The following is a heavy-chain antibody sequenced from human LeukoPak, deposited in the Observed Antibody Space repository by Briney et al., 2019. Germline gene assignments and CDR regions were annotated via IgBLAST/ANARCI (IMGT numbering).Heavy chain of an antibody. V-gene: IGHV3-23*01. CDR1: GFTFSSYA. J-gene: IGHJ5*02. CDR3: AKDPDSSGYYSNWFDP. Sequence: PGGSLRLSCAASGFTFSSYAMSWVRQAPGKGLEWVSGISGSGGSTYYADSVKGRFTISGDNSKNTLYLQMNSLRAEDTAVYYCAKDPDSSGYYSNWFDPWGQGTLVTVSS. D-gene: IGHD3-22*01. CDR2: ISGSGGST.